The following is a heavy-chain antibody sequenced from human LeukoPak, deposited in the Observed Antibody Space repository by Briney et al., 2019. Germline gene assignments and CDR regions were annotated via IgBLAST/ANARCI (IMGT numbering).Heavy chain of an antibody. CDR2: IYASGST. D-gene: IGHD2-15*01. V-gene: IGHV4-61*02. CDR3: ARRGDI. J-gene: IGHJ4*02. CDR1: GGSISSGSYY. Sequence: SQTLSLTCTVSGGSISSGSYYWSWIRQPAGKGLEWIGRIYASGSTNYNPSLQGRVTISVDTSKNQFSLKLSSVTAADTAVYYCARRGDIWGQGTPVTVSS.